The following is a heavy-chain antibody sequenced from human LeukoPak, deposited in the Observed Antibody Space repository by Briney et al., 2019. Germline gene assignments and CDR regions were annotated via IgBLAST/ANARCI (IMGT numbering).Heavy chain of an antibody. CDR3: ARQVGSSRIDY. V-gene: IGHV4-61*08. J-gene: IGHJ4*02. CDR1: GGSISSGDYY. D-gene: IGHD1-26*01. CDR2: IYPGGTT. Sequence: PSETLSLTCTVSGGSISSGDYYWSWIRQSPGKGLEWIGYIYPGGTTSYNPSLTSRVTISLDRSRSQFSLKLSSVTAADTAVYYCARQVGSSRIDYWGQGTLVTVSS.